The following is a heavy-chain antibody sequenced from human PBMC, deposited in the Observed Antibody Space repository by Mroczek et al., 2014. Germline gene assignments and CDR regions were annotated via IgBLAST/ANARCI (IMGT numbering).Heavy chain of an antibody. D-gene: IGHD3-16*02. CDR1: GFTFSSYA. CDR2: ISYDGSNK. CDR3: ARDLPFTFGELSSDWYFDL. Sequence: VQLVESGGGVVQPGRSLRLSCAASGFTFSSYAMHWVRQAPGKGLEWVAVISYDGSNKYYADSVKGRFTISRDNSKNTLYLQMNSLRAEDTAVYYCARDLPFTFGELSSDWYFDLVGPWPPWSLSP. V-gene: IGHV3-30-3*01. J-gene: IGHJ2*01.